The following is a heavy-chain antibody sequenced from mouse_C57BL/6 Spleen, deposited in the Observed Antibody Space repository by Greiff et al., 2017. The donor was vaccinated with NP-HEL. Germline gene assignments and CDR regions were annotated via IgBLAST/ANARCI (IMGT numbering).Heavy chain of an antibody. V-gene: IGHV1-26*01. CDR3: ARDGYYVRYFDY. D-gene: IGHD2-3*01. J-gene: IGHJ2*01. CDR1: GYTFTDYY. CDR2: INPNNGGT. Sequence: EVQLQQSGPELVKPGASVKISCKASGYTFTDYYMNWVKQSHGKSLEWIGDINPNNGGTSYNQKFKGKATLTVDKSSSTAYMELRSLASEDSAVYYCARDGYYVRYFDYWGQGTTLTVSS.